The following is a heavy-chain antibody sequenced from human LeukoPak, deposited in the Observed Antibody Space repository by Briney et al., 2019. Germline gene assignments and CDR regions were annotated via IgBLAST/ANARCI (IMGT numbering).Heavy chain of an antibody. CDR3: TREEWFHFDY. J-gene: IGHJ4*02. D-gene: IGHD3-3*01. V-gene: IGHV3-7*03. CDR2: IKPDGSEK. CDR1: GLIFRDYW. Sequence: GGSLRLSCVVSGLIFRDYWMTWVRQTPGKGPEWVATIKPDGSEKYYMDSAEGRLTVSRDNAKNSLYLQMNSLRAEDTAVYYCTREEWFHFDYWGQGVLVTVSS.